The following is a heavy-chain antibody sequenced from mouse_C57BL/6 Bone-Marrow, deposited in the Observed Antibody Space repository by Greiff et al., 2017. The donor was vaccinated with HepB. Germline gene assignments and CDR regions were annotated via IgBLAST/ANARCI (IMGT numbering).Heavy chain of an antibody. CDR3: AIRRSFYYYGSSYGAWFAY. CDR1: GYTFTSYT. CDR2: INPSSGYT. V-gene: IGHV1-4*01. Sequence: QVQLQQSGAELARPGASVKMSCKASGYTFTSYTMHWVKQRPGQGLEWIGYINPSSGYTKYNQKFKDKATLTADKSSSTAYMQLSSLSSEDSAVYYCAIRRSFYYYGSSYGAWFAYWGQGTLVTVSA. D-gene: IGHD1-1*01. J-gene: IGHJ3*01.